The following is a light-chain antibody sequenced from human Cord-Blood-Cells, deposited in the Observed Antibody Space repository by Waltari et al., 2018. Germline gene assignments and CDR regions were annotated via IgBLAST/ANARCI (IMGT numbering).Light chain of an antibody. CDR1: QSISSY. J-gene: IGKJ1*01. CDR3: QQSYSTWT. Sequence: SASVGDRVTITCRASQSISSYLNWYQQKPGKAPKLLMYAASSLQSGVPSRFSGSGSGTDFTLTISSLQPEDFATYYCQQSYSTWTFGQGTKVEIK. V-gene: IGKV1-39*01. CDR2: AAS.